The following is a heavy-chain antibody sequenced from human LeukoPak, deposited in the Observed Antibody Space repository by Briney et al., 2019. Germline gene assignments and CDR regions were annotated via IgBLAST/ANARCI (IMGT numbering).Heavy chain of an antibody. CDR1: GGSFSGYY. CDR3: ARGSRITIFGVVITNYYYYGMDV. V-gene: IGHV4-34*01. Sequence: SETLSLPCAVYGGSFSGYYWSWIRQPPGKGLEWIGEINHSGSTNYNPSLKSRVTISVDTSKNQFSLKLSSVTAADTAVYYCARGSRITIFGVVITNYYYYGMDVWGQGTTVTVSS. CDR2: INHSGST. J-gene: IGHJ6*02. D-gene: IGHD3-3*01.